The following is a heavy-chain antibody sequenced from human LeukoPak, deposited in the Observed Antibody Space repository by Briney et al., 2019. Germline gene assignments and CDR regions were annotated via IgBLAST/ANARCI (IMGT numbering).Heavy chain of an antibody. D-gene: IGHD5-18*01. Sequence: SHTLSLTCTVSGVSISSGGYYWSWLRQHPGKGLQWIGYIYYSGSTYYNPSLNSRFTISVDTSKNQFSLKLSSVTAADTAVYYCARVNTAMVTGFDYWGQGTLVTVSS. V-gene: IGHV4-31*03. CDR3: ARVNTAMVTGFDY. CDR2: IYYSGST. J-gene: IGHJ4*02. CDR1: GVSISSGGYY.